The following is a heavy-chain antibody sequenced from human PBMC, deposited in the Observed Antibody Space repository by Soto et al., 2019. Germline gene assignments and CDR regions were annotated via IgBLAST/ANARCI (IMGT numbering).Heavy chain of an antibody. J-gene: IGHJ3*02. V-gene: IGHV3-49*03. CDR1: GFTFGDYA. D-gene: IGHD3-3*01. Sequence: PGGSLRLSCTASGFTFGDYAMSWFRQAPGKGLEWVGFIRSKAYGGTTEYAASVKGRFTISRDDSKSIAYLQMNSLKTEDTAVYYCTRHPDVLRLLEWLSRPDDAFDIWGQGTMVTVSS. CDR2: IRSKAYGGTT. CDR3: TRHPDVLRLLEWLSRPDDAFDI.